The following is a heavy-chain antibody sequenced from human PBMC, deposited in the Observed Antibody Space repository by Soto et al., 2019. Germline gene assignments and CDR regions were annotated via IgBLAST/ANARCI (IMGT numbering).Heavy chain of an antibody. CDR1: GGSFSGYY. Sequence: SETLSLTCAVYGGSFSGYYWSWIRQPPGKGLEWIGEINHSGSTNYNPSLKSRVTISVDTSKNQFSLNLSSVTAADTAVYYCARIKLWFGEHVPYYYYSCMDFWDKGTTSTVSS. J-gene: IGHJ6*04. D-gene: IGHD3-10*01. CDR2: INHSGST. CDR3: ARIKLWFGEHVPYYYYSCMDF. V-gene: IGHV4-34*01.